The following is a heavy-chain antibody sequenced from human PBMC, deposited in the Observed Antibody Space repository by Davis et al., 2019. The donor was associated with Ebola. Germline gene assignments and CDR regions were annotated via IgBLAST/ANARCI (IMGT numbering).Heavy chain of an antibody. V-gene: IGHV3-23*01. CDR2: VSGSGTTT. J-gene: IGHJ4*02. CDR1: GFTFRTYA. D-gene: IGHD3-10*01. CDR3: AGLSRDYVVY. Sequence: GESLKISCAASGFTFRTYAMNWVRQAPGKGLEWVSAVSGSGTTTSYADSVKGRFTISRDNAKNSLYLQMNSLRAEDTAVYYCAGLSRDYVVYWGQGTLVTVSS.